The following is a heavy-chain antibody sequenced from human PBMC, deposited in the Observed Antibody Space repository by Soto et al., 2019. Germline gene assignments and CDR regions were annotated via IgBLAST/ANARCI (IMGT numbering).Heavy chain of an antibody. CDR3: AKAPRPTWNWYYFDY. V-gene: IGHV3-23*01. Sequence: EVQLLESGGDLVQPGGSLRLSCAASGFTFSSYAVNWVRQAPGKGLEWVSGISSTAVATYYADSVKGRFTISRDNSNNTLSLQMNGLRAEDTAVYYCAKAPRPTWNWYYFDYWGQGTLVTVSS. CDR2: ISSTAVAT. J-gene: IGHJ4*02. CDR1: GFTFSSYA. D-gene: IGHD1-7*01.